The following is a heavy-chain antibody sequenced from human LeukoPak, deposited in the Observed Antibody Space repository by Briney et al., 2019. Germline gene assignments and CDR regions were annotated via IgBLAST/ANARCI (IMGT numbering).Heavy chain of an antibody. J-gene: IGHJ4*02. CDR3: TAGLPFDY. CDR1: GFIFTKAW. Sequence: GGSLRLPCAGSGFIFTKAWMSWVRLAPGKGLEWVGRIKSTTEGGATDYAAFVKGRFTISRDDSKTTVYLQMDGLKDDDSGIYYCTAGLPFDYWGQGTLVTVSS. CDR2: IKSTTEGGAT. V-gene: IGHV3-15*01.